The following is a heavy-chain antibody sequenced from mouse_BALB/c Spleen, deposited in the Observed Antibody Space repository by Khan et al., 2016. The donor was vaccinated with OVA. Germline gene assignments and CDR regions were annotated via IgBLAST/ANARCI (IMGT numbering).Heavy chain of an antibody. Sequence: QVQLQQPGAELVRPGASVKLSCKASGYSFTSYWMNWVKQRPGQGLEWIGLIHPSDSDTRLNQKFKDKATLTVDTSSSTAYMQLSSPTSEDSAVYYCARGTTASYWYFDVWGAGTTVTVSS. CDR1: GYSFTSYW. CDR3: ARGTTASYWYFDV. V-gene: IGHV1-59*01. D-gene: IGHD1-2*01. CDR2: IHPSDSDT. J-gene: IGHJ1*01.